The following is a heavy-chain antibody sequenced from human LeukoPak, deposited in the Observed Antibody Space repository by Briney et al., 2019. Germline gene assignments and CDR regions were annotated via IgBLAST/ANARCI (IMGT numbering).Heavy chain of an antibody. V-gene: IGHV4-59*01. CDR3: ASTSYNTSFKSRVTITVDTSKNQFSLKLSSVTAADTAVYYCAKEYKSTMVRGVAFYI. CDR1: GGSTCGYT. D-gene: IGHD3-10*01. Sequence: SGTLSFTPTVSGGSTCGYTWGWISQSPGKGLERIVYVSISGRTPSTPSPKSLVTLSEYTSKNNFSPKMSSVSAAATAAYYCASTSYNTSFKSRVTITVDTSKNQFSLKLSSVTAADTAVYYCAKEYKSTMVRGVAFYIWGQGTIVTVSS. CDR2: VSISGRT. J-gene: IGHJ3*02.